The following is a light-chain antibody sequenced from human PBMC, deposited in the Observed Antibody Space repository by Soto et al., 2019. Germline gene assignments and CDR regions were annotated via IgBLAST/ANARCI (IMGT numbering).Light chain of an antibody. V-gene: IGKV1-39*01. CDR3: QQSYSTPWT. Sequence: ASVGDRVTITCRASQSISSYLNWYQQKPGKAPKLLIYAASSLQSGVPSRFSGSGSGTDFTLTISSLQPEDFATYYCQQSYSTPWTFGQGTKVEIK. CDR2: AAS. J-gene: IGKJ1*01. CDR1: QSISSY.